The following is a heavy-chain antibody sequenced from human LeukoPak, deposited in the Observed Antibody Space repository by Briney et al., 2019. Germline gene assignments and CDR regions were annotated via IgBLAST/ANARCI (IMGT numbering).Heavy chain of an antibody. Sequence: PGGSLRLSCAASGFSVSSNYMNWVRQAPAKGLEWVSAIYTGGTTYYADSVKGRFTISRDNSKNTLYLQMNSLRAEDTAVYYCARDKLGSGYSSDFDYWGQGTLVTVSS. CDR3: ARDKLGSGYSSDFDY. D-gene: IGHD6-19*01. CDR1: GFSVSSNY. V-gene: IGHV3-66*02. CDR2: IYTGGTT. J-gene: IGHJ4*02.